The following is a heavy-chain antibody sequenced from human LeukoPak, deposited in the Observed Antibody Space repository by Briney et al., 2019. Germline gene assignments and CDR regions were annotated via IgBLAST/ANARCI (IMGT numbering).Heavy chain of an antibody. CDR1: GFTVSSNY. Sequence: GGSLRLSCAASGFTVSSNYMSWVRQAPGKGLEWVSVIYSGGSTYYADSVKGRFTISRDNSKNTLYLQMNSLRAEDTAVYYCAGRYTYGSHCLDYWGQGTLVTVSS. CDR3: AGRYTYGSHCLDY. J-gene: IGHJ4*02. D-gene: IGHD5-18*01. CDR2: IYSGGST. V-gene: IGHV3-53*01.